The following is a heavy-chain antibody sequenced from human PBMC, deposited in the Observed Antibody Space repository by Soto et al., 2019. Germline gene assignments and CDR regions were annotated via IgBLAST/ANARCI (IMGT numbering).Heavy chain of an antibody. D-gene: IGHD3-16*01. CDR3: AKTGFRITFGGVMDY. V-gene: IGHV3-23*01. CDR1: GFTFSSYA. Sequence: PGGSLRLSCAASGFTFSSYAMSWVRQAPGKGLEWVSAISGSGGSTYYADSVKGRFTISRDNSKNTLYLQMNSLRAEDTAVYYCAKTGFRITFGGVMDYWGQGTLVTVSS. CDR2: ISGSGGST. J-gene: IGHJ4*02.